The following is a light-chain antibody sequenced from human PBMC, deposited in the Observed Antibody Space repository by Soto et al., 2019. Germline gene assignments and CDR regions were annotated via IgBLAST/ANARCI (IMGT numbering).Light chain of an antibody. J-gene: IGKJ1*01. CDR3: MHALLTPRT. Sequence: DIVMTQSPLSLSFTPGEPASISCRSSQSLLHSNGNHYLEWYFQKPGQSPQLMIYLASIRASGVPARFSGSGSGTDFTLKISRVEAEDVGIYYFMHALLTPRTFGQGTKVEIK. CDR1: QSLLHSNGNHY. V-gene: IGKV2-28*01. CDR2: LAS.